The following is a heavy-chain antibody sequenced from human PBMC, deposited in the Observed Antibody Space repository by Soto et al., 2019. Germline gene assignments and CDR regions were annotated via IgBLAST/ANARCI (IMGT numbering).Heavy chain of an antibody. J-gene: IGHJ6*02. CDR3: ARDRQSEIVAMLASNGMDV. Sequence: QVQLQESGPGLVKPSQTLSLTCTVAGGSINSDDSYWSWLRQPPGRGLEWIGYIYDSETTYYNPSLKSRITISVPTSTNQFSLKLNSVPAAETAVYYCARDRQSEIVAMLASNGMDVWGQGTRVIVSS. V-gene: IGHV4-30-4*01. CDR2: IYDSETT. D-gene: IGHD5-12*01. CDR1: GGSINSDDSY.